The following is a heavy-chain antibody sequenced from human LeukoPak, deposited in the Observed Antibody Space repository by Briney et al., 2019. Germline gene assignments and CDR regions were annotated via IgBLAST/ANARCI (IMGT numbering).Heavy chain of an antibody. D-gene: IGHD3-22*01. CDR2: ISYDGSNK. J-gene: IGHJ4*02. CDR3: ARDSEYYYDSSGYFDY. Sequence: GSLRLSCAASGFTFSSYAMHWVRQAPGKGLEWVAVISYDGSNKYYADSVKGRFTISRDNSKNTLYLQMNSLRAEDTAVYYCARDSEYYYDSSGYFDYWDQGTLVTVSS. CDR1: GFTFSSYA. V-gene: IGHV3-30-3*01.